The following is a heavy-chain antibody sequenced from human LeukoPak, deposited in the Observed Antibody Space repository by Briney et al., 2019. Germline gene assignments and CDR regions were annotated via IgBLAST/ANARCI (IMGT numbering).Heavy chain of an antibody. CDR2: INPNSGVP. V-gene: IGHV1-2*06. CDR1: GYTFTGYY. Sequence: ASVKVSCKASGYTFTGYYMHWVRQARGQGLEWLGRINPNSGVPNYAQKFQGRVTMTRDTAISTAYMQLSSLRSGDTAVYYCAREVGYSSSYYGRFDPWGQGTLVTVSS. J-gene: IGHJ5*02. CDR3: AREVGYSSSYYGRFDP. D-gene: IGHD6-13*01.